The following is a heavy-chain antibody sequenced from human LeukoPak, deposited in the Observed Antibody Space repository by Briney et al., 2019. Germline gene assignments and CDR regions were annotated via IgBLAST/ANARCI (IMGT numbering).Heavy chain of an antibody. CDR1: GFTFTIYG. D-gene: IGHD3-3*01. CDR2: ISFDGTNI. J-gene: IGHJ6*02. Sequence: GGSLRLSCAASGFTFTIYGMHWVRQAPGKGLEWVAVISFDGTNIYYTDSVKGRFTISRDNSKNTLHLQMNCLRAEDTAVYYCARDYDFWSGQVHYYYYYGMDVWGQGTTVTVS. V-gene: IGHV3-30*03. CDR3: ARDYDFWSGQVHYYYYYGMDV.